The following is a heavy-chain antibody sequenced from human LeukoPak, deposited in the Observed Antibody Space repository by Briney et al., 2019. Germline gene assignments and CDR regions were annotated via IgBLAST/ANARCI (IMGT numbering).Heavy chain of an antibody. J-gene: IGHJ4*02. CDR2: ISGSGGGT. CDR3: AKGYKKVGATGIDY. D-gene: IGHD1-26*01. V-gene: IGHV3-23*01. CDR1: GNYW. Sequence: GGSLRLSCAASGNYWMHWVRQAPGKGLEWVSAISGSGGGTYYADSVKGRFTISRDNSKNTLYLQMNSLRAEDTAVYYCAKGYKKVGATGIDYWGQGTLVTVSS.